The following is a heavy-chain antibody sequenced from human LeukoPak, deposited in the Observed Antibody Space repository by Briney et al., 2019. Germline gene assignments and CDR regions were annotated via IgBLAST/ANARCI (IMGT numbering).Heavy chain of an antibody. Sequence: GGSLRLSCAAYTFMFSRYDMNWVRQAPGKGLEWVSCITGSGSTIYYADSVKGRFTISRDNAGNSLYLQMNSLRAEDTAIYSCATRVRSCGLLSNTLDYWGQGTLVTVSS. V-gene: IGHV3-48*03. D-gene: IGHD1/OR15-1a*01. CDR1: TFMFSRYD. J-gene: IGHJ4*02. CDR3: ATRVRSCGLLSNTLDY. CDR2: ITGSGSTI.